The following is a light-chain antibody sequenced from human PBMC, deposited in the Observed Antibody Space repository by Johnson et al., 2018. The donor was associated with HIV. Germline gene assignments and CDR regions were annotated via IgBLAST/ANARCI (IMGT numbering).Light chain of an antibody. CDR2: DNN. Sequence: QSVLTQPPSVSAAPGQKVTISCSGSSSNIGNNYVSWYQQLPGRAPKLPLHDNNKRPSGIPDRISGSKSGTSATLGITGLQTGDEADDYCGAWDSSLRVGFFGTGSKVTVL. CDR3: GAWDSSLRVGF. V-gene: IGLV1-51*01. J-gene: IGLJ1*01. CDR1: SSNIGNNY.